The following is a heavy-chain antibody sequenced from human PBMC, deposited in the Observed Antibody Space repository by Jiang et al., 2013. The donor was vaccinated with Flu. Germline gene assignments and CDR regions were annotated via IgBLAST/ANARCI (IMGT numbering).Heavy chain of an antibody. CDR2: IYYSGST. Sequence: GPGLVKPSETLSLTCTLSDDSISTSSYYWGWIRQPPGKGLEWIGSIYYSGSTYYNPSLKSRVTISVDTSKNQFSLNLSSVTAADTAVYYCARRCASGDGPLDYWGQGNPGHRLL. CDR1: DDSISTSSYY. V-gene: IGHV4-39*07. J-gene: IGHJ4*02. CDR3: ARRCASGDGPLDY. D-gene: IGHD5-24*01.